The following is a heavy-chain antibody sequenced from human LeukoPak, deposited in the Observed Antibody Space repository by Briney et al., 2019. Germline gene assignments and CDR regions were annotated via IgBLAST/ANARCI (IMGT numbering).Heavy chain of an antibody. J-gene: IGHJ6*02. CDR3: ARVTLPDYGDSLYYYYGMDV. V-gene: IGHV3-33*01. CDR2: IWYDGSNK. CDR1: GFTFSSYG. D-gene: IGHD4-17*01. Sequence: PGGSLRLSCAASGFTFSSYGMHWVRQAPGKGLEWVAVIWYDGSNKYYADSVKGRFTISRDNSKNTLYLQMNSLRAEDTAVYYCARVTLPDYGDSLYYYYGMDVRGQGTTVTVSS.